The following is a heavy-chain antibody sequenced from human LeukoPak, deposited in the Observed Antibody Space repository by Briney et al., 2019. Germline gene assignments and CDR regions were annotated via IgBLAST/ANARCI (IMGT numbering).Heavy chain of an antibody. Sequence: PGGSLRLSCAASGFTFSTYGLHWVRQAPGKGLEWVAYDGSKKYYADSVKGRFTISRDNSRNTLYLQMNSLRADDTAVYYCAKSWSAVTPNWFDPWGQGTLVTVSS. V-gene: IGHV3-30*02. CDR3: AKSWSAVTPNWFDP. D-gene: IGHD2-15*01. CDR1: GFTFSTYG. CDR2: YDGSKK. J-gene: IGHJ5*02.